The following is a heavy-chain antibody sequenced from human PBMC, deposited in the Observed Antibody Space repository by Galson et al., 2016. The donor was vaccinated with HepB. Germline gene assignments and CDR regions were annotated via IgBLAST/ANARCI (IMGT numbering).Heavy chain of an antibody. CDR3: AKGSLEGGFDY. Sequence: CAISGDSVSDVGAAWNWIRQSPSRGLEWLGMTKYRSKWYFDYGASVKSRMTMSPDTSKNQLSLQLNPVTPEDTAVYYCAKGSLEGGFDYWGQGSLVTVSS. CDR2: TKYRSKWYF. V-gene: IGHV6-1*01. D-gene: IGHD1-1*01. CDR1: GDSVSDVGAA. J-gene: IGHJ4*02.